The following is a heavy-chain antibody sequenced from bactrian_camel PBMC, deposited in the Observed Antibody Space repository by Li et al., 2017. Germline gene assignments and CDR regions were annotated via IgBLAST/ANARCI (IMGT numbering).Heavy chain of an antibody. V-gene: IGHV3S53*01. CDR2: IDSDGET. CDR3: AAAAGWQSCNVGVTSDHY. Sequence: HVQLVESGGGLVQPGGSLRLSCAASGYTYNRNCMAWFRQAPGKEREGVASIDSDGETTYTDSVKGRFTISRDNAKNSVYLQMNGLKPEDTAMYYCAAAAGWQSCNVGVTSDHYRGQGTQVTVS. CDR1: GYTYNRNC. D-gene: IGHD7*01. J-gene: IGHJ4*01.